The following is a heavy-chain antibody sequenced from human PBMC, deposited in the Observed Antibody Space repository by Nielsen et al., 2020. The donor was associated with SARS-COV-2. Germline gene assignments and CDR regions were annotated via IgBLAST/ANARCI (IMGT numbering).Heavy chain of an antibody. Sequence: ASVKVSCKASGYTFSDHFMYWVRQAPGQGLEWVGWINPKIGVTNHAQKFQGWVTLTRDTSNSTAYMQLTSLTSDDTAVYFCARSQCGTSTCYVDLWGQGTLVTVSS. V-gene: IGHV1-2*04. CDR1: GYTFSDHF. CDR2: INPKIGVT. CDR3: ARSQCGTSTCYVDL. J-gene: IGHJ4*02. D-gene: IGHD2/OR15-2a*01.